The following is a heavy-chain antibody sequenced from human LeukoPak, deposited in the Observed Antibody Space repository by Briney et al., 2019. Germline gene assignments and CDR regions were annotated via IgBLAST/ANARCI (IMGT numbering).Heavy chain of an antibody. CDR2: IKQDGSEK. J-gene: IGHJ4*02. Sequence: PGGSLRLSCAASGFTFSSYWMSWVRQAPGKGLEWVANIKQDGSEKYYVDSVKGRFTISRDNAKNSLYLQMNSLRAEDTAVYYCARDFVYDFWSGYHFDYWGQGTLVTVSS. D-gene: IGHD3-3*01. CDR3: ARDFVYDFWSGYHFDY. CDR1: GFTFSSYW. V-gene: IGHV3-7*01.